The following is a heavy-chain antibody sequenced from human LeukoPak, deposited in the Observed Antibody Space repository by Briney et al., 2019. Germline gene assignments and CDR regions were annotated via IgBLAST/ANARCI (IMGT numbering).Heavy chain of an antibody. Sequence: WASVKVSCKASGYTFTSYGISWVRQAPGQGLEWMGWISAYNGNTNYAQKLQGRVTMTTDTSTSTAYMELRSLRSDDTAVYYCARYHGSGSPMRRFDYWGQGTLVTVSS. J-gene: IGHJ4*02. D-gene: IGHD3-10*01. V-gene: IGHV1-18*01. CDR3: ARYHGSGSPMRRFDY. CDR2: ISAYNGNT. CDR1: GYTFTSYG.